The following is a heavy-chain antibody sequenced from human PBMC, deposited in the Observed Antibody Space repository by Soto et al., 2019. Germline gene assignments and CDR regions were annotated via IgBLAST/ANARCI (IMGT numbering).Heavy chain of an antibody. Sequence: GGSPRLSCAPSGFSVDNNYMSWVGQTPGKGLKWVSVIFSGGDTHYAGSVKGRGTISKDHSKSTLHLQRNNLRAEDTALYYCATAPRASTTQDFALWGQGSLVTVSA. V-gene: IGHV3-66*01. CDR3: ATAPRASTTQDFAL. J-gene: IGHJ4*02. CDR1: GFSVDNNY. D-gene: IGHD4-17*01. CDR2: IFSGGDT.